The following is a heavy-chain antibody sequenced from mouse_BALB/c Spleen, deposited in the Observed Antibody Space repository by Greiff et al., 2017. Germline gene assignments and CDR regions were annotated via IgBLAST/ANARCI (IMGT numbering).Heavy chain of an antibody. J-gene: IGHJ4*01. Sequence: EVKLMESGGGLVQPKGSLKLSCAASGFTFNTYAMHWVCQAPGKGLEWVARIRSKSNNYATYYADSVKDRFTISRDDSQSMLYLQMNNLKTEDTAMYYCVRDRDGYYGYYAMDYWGQGTSVTVSS. CDR3: VRDRDGYYGYYAMDY. CDR2: IRSKSNNYAT. CDR1: GFTFNTYA. V-gene: IGHV10-3*03. D-gene: IGHD2-3*01.